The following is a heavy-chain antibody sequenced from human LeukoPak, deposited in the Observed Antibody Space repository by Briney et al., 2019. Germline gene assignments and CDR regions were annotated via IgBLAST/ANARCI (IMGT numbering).Heavy chain of an antibody. D-gene: IGHD3-10*01. J-gene: IGHJ6*02. CDR1: GFTFSSYG. CDR3: ARTFRGSYYYYGMDV. CDR2: IWYDGSNK. Sequence: PGGSLRLSCAASGFTFSSYGMHWVRQAPGKGLEWVAVIWYDGSNKYYADSVKGRFTISRDNSKNTLYLQMNSLRAEDTAVYYCARTFRGSYYYYGMDVWGQGTTVTVSS. V-gene: IGHV3-33*01.